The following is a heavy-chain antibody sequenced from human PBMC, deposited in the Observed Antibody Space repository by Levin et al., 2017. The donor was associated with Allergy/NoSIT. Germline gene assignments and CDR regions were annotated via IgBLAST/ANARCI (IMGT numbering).Heavy chain of an antibody. CDR3: VRAGTRGVTAWFDP. Sequence: LRLSCAVSGGSISSGGYSWSWIRQPPGKGLEWIGDIDHRGRSTYSPSLKSRVTMSVDTSKNQFYLNLSSVTAADTAVYFCVRAGTRGVTAWFDPWGQGTLVTVSS. CDR2: IDHRGRS. V-gene: IGHV4-30-2*01. D-gene: IGHD3-10*01. J-gene: IGHJ5*02. CDR1: GGSISSGGYS.